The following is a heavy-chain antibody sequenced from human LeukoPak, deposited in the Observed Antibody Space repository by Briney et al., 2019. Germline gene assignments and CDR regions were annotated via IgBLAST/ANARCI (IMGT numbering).Heavy chain of an antibody. Sequence: AGGSLRLSCAASGFTFSSYAMHWVRQAPGKGLEWVAVISYDGSNKYYADSVKGRFTISRDNPKNTLYLQMNSLRAEDTAVYYCARDEYSSSWYTYYYYYGMDVWGQGTTVTVSS. D-gene: IGHD6-13*01. CDR1: GFTFSSYA. CDR2: ISYDGSNK. J-gene: IGHJ6*02. CDR3: ARDEYSSSWYTYYYYYGMDV. V-gene: IGHV3-30*04.